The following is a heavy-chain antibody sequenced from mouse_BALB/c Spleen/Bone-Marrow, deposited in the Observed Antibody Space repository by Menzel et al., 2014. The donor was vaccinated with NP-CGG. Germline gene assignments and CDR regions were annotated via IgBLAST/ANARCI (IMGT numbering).Heavy chain of an antibody. D-gene: IGHD2-2*01. Sequence: EVKLVESGGGLVQPGGSLRLSCATSGFTFTDYYMSWVRQPPGKALEWLGFIRNKANGYTTEYSASVKGRFTISRDNSQSILYLQMNTLRAEDSATYYCARDGYDDYWGQGTTLTVSS. CDR2: IRNKANGYTT. V-gene: IGHV7-3*02. CDR3: ARDGYDDY. J-gene: IGHJ2*01. CDR1: GFTFTDYY.